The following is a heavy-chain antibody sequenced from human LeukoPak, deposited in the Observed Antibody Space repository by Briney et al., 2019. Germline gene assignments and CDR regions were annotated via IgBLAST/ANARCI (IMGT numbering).Heavy chain of an antibody. CDR1: GFTFNNYW. CDR3: ARIPYSGTWYWFDP. J-gene: IGHJ5*02. V-gene: IGHV3-7*03. CDR2: IKQNGSKT. D-gene: IGHD6-13*01. Sequence: PGGSLRPSCAASGFTFNNYWMSWVRQAPGKGLEWVANIKQNGSKTYYADSVKGRFTIYRDDAKNSLYLQMNSLRAEDTAVYYCARIPYSGTWYWFDPWGEGTLVTVSS.